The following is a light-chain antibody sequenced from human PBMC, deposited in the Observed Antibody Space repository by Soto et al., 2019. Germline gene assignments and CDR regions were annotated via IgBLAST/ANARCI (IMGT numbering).Light chain of an antibody. CDR3: QQYDSSLFT. J-gene: IGKJ3*01. CDR2: GAS. V-gene: IGKV3-20*01. CDR1: QSVSGSS. Sequence: EIVLTQSPGTLSLSPGERATLSCRASQSVSGSSFPWYQQKPGQAPRLLIYGASSRATGIPDRFSGSGSGTDSTLTISRLEPEDFAVYYCQQYDSSLFTFGPGTKVDIK.